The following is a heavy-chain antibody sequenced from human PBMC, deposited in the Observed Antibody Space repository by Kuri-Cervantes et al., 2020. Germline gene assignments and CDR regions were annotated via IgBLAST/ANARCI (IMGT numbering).Heavy chain of an antibody. CDR3: ARASCSSTSCYKGAGWFDP. CDR2: MSYDGSNK. CDR1: GFTFSSYG. D-gene: IGHD2-2*02. J-gene: IGHJ5*02. Sequence: GGSLRLSCAASGFTFSSYGMHWVRQAPGKGLEWVAVMSYDGSNKYYADSVKGRFTISRDNSKNTLYLQMNSLRAEDAAVYYCARASCSSTSCYKGAGWFDPWGQGTLVTVSS. V-gene: IGHV3-30*03.